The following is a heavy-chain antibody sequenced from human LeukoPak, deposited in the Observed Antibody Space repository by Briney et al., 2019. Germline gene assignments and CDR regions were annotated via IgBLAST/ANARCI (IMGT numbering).Heavy chain of an antibody. CDR1: GGSISSVSYY. J-gene: IGHJ5*02. Sequence: SETLSLTCAVSGGSISSVSYYWGWIRQPPGKGLEWIGNIYNSGSTYYNPSLKSRVTISVDTSKNQFSLKLSSVTAADTAVYYCARGHNVVVVAATPEWFDPWGQGTLVTVSS. V-gene: IGHV4-39*07. CDR2: IYNSGST. D-gene: IGHD2-15*01. CDR3: ARGHNVVVVAATPEWFDP.